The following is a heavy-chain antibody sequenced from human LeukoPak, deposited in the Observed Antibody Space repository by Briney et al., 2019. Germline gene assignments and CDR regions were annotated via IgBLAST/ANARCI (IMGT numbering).Heavy chain of an antibody. J-gene: IGHJ4*02. CDR3: ARRNDYVWGSYRPPLFYFDY. CDR2: INHSGST. D-gene: IGHD3-16*02. Sequence: SETLSLTCTVSGGSISSGGYYWSWIRQPPGKGLEWIGEINHSGSTNYNPSLKSRVTISVDTSKNQFSLKLSSVTAADTAVYYCARRNDYVWGSYRPPLFYFDYWGQGTLVTVSS. V-gene: IGHV4-39*07. CDR1: GGSISSGGYY.